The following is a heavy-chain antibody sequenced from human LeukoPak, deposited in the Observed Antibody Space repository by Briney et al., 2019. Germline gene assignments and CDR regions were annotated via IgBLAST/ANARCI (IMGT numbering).Heavy chain of an antibody. CDR3: ASPKYEYGDYEEDY. V-gene: IGHV4-61*02. D-gene: IGHD4-17*01. CDR1: DGSISSGSYY. J-gene: IGHJ4*02. Sequence: SETLSLTCTVSDGSISSGSYYWSWIRQPAGKGLEWIGRIYTSGSTNYNPSLKSRVTISVDTSKNQFSLKLSSVTAADTAVYYCASPKYEYGDYEEDYWGQGTLVTVSS. CDR2: IYTSGST.